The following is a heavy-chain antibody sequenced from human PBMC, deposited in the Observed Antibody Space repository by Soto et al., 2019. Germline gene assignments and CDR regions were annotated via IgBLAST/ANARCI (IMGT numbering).Heavy chain of an antibody. J-gene: IGHJ6*02. CDR2: IERKANTYAT. D-gene: IGHD2-2*01. CDR1: GLPFSGSP. Sequence: EVQLVESGGDLVQPGGSLKLSCAASGLPFSGSPIHWVRQASGKGLEWVGRIERKANTYATAYATSVKGRFTISRDDSKNTTYLQMNSLKTEDTAVYFCTRPGFGDFVDPYDYGIDVWGQGTTVTVSS. V-gene: IGHV3-73*02. CDR3: TRPGFGDFVDPYDYGIDV.